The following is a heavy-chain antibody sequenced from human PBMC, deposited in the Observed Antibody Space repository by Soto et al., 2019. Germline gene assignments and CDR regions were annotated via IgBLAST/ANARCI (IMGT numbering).Heavy chain of an antibody. D-gene: IGHD3-10*01. CDR3: ARDGRGVAMDTKEHDAFDI. J-gene: IGHJ3*02. Sequence: GGSLRLSCAASGFTFSSYGMHWVRQAPGKGLEWVAVIWYDGSNKYYADSVKGRFTISRDNSKNTLYLQMNSLRAEDTAVYYCARDGRGVAMDTKEHDAFDIWGQGTMVTVSS. CDR1: GFTFSSYG. CDR2: IWYDGSNK. V-gene: IGHV3-33*01.